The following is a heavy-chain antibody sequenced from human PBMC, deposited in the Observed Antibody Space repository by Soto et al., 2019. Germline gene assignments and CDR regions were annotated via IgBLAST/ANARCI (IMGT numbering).Heavy chain of an antibody. Sequence: SVKVSCKASGGTFSSYAISWVRQAPGQGLEWMGGIIPIFGTANYAQKFQGRVTITADESTSTAYMELSSLRSEDTAVYYCARAATMRNWFDPWGQGTLVTVSS. V-gene: IGHV1-69*13. CDR3: ARAATMRNWFDP. CDR1: GGTFSSYA. CDR2: IIPIFGTA. J-gene: IGHJ5*02. D-gene: IGHD5-12*01.